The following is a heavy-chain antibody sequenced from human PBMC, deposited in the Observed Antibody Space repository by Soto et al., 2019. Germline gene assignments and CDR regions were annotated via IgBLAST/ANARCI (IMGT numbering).Heavy chain of an antibody. Sequence: PSESLSLPCPVSGCSITNDNYYWSWILQPPGKGLEWIGYIYYSGSSHYNPSLKSRLIISVDTSKNQFSLQLSSVTAADTAVYYCATTSWFDHSGSPYWGQGALVPVSS. D-gene: IGHD6-13*01. CDR2: IYYSGSS. CDR3: ATTSWFDHSGSPY. J-gene: IGHJ4*02. CDR1: GCSITNDNYY. V-gene: IGHV4-30-4*01.